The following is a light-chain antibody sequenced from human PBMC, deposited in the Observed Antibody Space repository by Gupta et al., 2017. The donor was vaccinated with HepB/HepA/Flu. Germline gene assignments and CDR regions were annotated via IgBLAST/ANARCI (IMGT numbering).Light chain of an antibody. V-gene: IGKV3-20*01. Sequence: EIVLTQSPGTLSLSPGERATLSCRASQSISSNYLAWYQQKPGQAPRLLIYGASSRATGIPDTFSGSGSGTDFSLTISRLEPEDFAVYYCQQYCSSPRTFGQGTKVEIK. CDR1: QSISSNY. J-gene: IGKJ1*01. CDR2: GAS. CDR3: QQYCSSPRT.